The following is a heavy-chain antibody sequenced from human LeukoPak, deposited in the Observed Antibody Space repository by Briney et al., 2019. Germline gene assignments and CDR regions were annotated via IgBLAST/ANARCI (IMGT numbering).Heavy chain of an antibody. J-gene: IGHJ4*02. D-gene: IGHD3-22*01. CDR1: GFSFSSYG. V-gene: IGHV3-30*03. CDR2: ISYDVGRLQ. CDR3: ARGLRNYDGSGYHFDH. Sequence: PGGSLRLSCVATGFSFSSYGMHWVRQAPGKGPEWVTFISYDVGRLQYHLESVKGRFTISRDNSKNSLYLQMDSLTPEDTAVYYCARGLRNYDGSGYHFDHWGQGTLVTVSS.